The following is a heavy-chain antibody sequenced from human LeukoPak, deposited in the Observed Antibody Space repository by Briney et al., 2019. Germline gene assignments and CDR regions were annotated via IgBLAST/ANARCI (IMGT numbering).Heavy chain of an antibody. D-gene: IGHD6-13*01. CDR2: ISSSGTYI. CDR1: GFTFSRFS. CDR3: AKDMLVRGSYFDY. V-gene: IGHV3-21*04. Sequence: GGSLRLSCAASGFTFSRFSMNWVRQAPGKGLEWVSSISSSGTYIYYADSVKGRFTISRDSAKNSLYLQMNSLRAEDTAVYYCAKDMLVRGSYFDYWGQGTLVTVSS. J-gene: IGHJ4*02.